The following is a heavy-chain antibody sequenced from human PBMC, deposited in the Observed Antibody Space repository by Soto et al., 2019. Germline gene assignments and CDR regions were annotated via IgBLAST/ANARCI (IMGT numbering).Heavy chain of an antibody. J-gene: IGHJ4*02. Sequence: SETLSLTCTVSGASMSDYYGSWIRQSPGKGLEHIGYMNHGGRGEYYPSLKSRVTISVDTSNNQISLKLSSVTAADTAIYYCARSGHTFGGVVWGQGILVTVSS. CDR1: GASMSDYY. CDR2: MNHGGRG. CDR3: ARSGHTFGGVV. V-gene: IGHV4-59*13. D-gene: IGHD3-16*01.